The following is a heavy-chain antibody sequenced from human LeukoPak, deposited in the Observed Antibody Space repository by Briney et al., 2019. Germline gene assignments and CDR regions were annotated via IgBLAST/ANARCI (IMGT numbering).Heavy chain of an antibody. CDR2: IGDTDNRA. CDR3: GKDPNGDYVGAFDF. D-gene: IGHD4-17*01. CDR1: GFTFRSYA. J-gene: IGHJ3*01. V-gene: IGHV3-23*01. Sequence: TGGSLRLSCAASGFTFRSYAMTWVRQAPGKGLEWLSGIGDTDNRAYYAASVKGRCTISRDNSRNTVYLQMNSLRAEDTALYFCGKDPNGDYVGAFDFWGPGTMVTVSS.